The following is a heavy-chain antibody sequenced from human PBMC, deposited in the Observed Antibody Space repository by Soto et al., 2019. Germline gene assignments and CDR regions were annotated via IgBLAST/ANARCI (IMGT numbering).Heavy chain of an antibody. CDR1: GGSISSYY. CDR2: IYYSGST. V-gene: IGHV4-59*01. J-gene: IGHJ6*02. D-gene: IGHD3-9*01. Sequence: SETLSLTCTVSGGSISSYYWSWIRQPPGKGLEWIGYIYYSGSTNYNPSLKSRVTISVDTSKNQFSLELSSVTAADTAVYYCARVCYPYYDILTGFCMDVWGQGTTVTVSS. CDR3: ARVCYPYYDILTGFCMDV.